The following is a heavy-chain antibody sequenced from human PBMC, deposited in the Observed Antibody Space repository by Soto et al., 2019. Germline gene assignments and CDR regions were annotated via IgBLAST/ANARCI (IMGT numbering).Heavy chain of an antibody. J-gene: IGHJ4*02. CDR3: ARDPTYYDILTGYFFDY. D-gene: IGHD3-9*01. V-gene: IGHV3-30-3*01. CDR2: ISYDGSNK. CDR1: GFTFSSYA. Sequence: GGSLRLSCAASGFTFSSYAMHWVRQAPGKGLEWVAVISYDGSNKYYADSVKGRFTISRDNSKNTLYLQMNSLRAEDTAVYYCARDPTYYDILTGYFFDYWGQGTLVTVSS.